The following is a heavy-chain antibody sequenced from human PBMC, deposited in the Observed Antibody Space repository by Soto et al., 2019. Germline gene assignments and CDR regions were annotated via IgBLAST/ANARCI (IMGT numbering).Heavy chain of an antibody. CDR3: FVLLGYSSPW. V-gene: IGHV4-39*01. D-gene: IGHD2-8*01. CDR1: GGSISGSTYH. Sequence: QLQLQESGPGLVKPSETLSLTCTVSGGSISGSTYHWGWIRQPPGKGREWIGSIYYSGSTYYNPSLKSRVTISVDTSKNQFSLRLSSVTAADTAVYYCFVLLGYSSPWWGQGTLVTVSS. CDR2: IYYSGST. J-gene: IGHJ4*02.